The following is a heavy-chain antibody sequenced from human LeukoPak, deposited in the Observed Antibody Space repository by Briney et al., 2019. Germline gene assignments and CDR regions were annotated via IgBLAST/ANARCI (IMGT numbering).Heavy chain of an antibody. Sequence: PGRSLRLSCAASGFTFSSYGMHWVRQAPGKGLEWVAVIWYDGSNKYYADSVKGRFTISRDNSKNTLYLQMNSLRAEDTAVYYCARDTYCGSDCYPFNYYMDVWGKGTTVTVSS. CDR1: GFTFSSYG. CDR3: ARDTYCGSDCYPFNYYMDV. D-gene: IGHD2-21*01. J-gene: IGHJ6*03. CDR2: IWYDGSNK. V-gene: IGHV3-33*01.